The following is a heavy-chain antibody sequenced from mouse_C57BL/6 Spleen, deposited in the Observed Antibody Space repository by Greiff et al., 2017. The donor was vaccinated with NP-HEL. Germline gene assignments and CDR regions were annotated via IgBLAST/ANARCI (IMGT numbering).Heavy chain of an antibody. Sequence: QVQLQQPGAELVKPGASVKMSCKASGYTFTSYWITWVKQRPGQGLEWIGDIYPGSGSTNYNEKFKSKATLTVDTSSSTAYMQLSSLTSEDSAVYYCARVGYYYDRGTYYYAMDYWGQGTSVTVSS. V-gene: IGHV1-55*01. CDR1: GYTFTSYW. D-gene: IGHD2-4*01. CDR3: ARVGYYYDRGTYYYAMDY. J-gene: IGHJ4*01. CDR2: IYPGSGST.